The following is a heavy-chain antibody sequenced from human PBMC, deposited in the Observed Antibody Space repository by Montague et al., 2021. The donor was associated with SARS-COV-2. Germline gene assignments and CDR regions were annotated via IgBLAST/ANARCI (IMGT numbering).Heavy chain of an antibody. V-gene: IGHV4-39*02. CDR1: GGSISSSNYY. D-gene: IGHD5-12*01. J-gene: IGHJ3*02. CDR3: ARRGRKLLPVATTIGGFDI. Sequence: SETLSLTCTVSGGSISSSNYYWDWIRQPPGKGLEWIGSTYDSGSTYYNPSLKSRVTISVDTSKNHFSLKLSSVTAADTAVYYCARRGRKLLPVATTIGGFDIWGQGTMATVSS. CDR2: TYDSGST.